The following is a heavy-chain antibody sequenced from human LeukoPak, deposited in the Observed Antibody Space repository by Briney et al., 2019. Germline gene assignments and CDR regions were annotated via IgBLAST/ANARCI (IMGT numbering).Heavy chain of an antibody. CDR1: GFTFSSYS. J-gene: IGHJ4*02. Sequence: GGSLRLSXAASGFTFSSYSMNWVRQAPGKGLEWVSSISSSSSYIYYADSVKGRFTISRDNAKNSLYLQMNSLRAEDTAVYYCARRGIVVVPAAISYDYWGQGTLVTVSS. CDR2: ISSSSSYI. CDR3: ARRGIVVVPAAISYDY. V-gene: IGHV3-21*01. D-gene: IGHD2-2*01.